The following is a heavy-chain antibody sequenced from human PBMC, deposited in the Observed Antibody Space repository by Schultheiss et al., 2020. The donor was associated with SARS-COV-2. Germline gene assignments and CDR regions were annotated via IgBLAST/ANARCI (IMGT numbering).Heavy chain of an antibody. CDR3: ARAPHIVVVPAAINY. CDR1: GFTFSSYA. Sequence: GESLKISCASSGFTFSSYAMGWVRQAPGKGLEWVSAISGSGGSTYYADSVKGRFTISRDNSKNTLYLQMNSLRAEDTAVYYCARAPHIVVVPAAINYWGQGTLVTVCS. V-gene: IGHV3-23*01. J-gene: IGHJ4*02. CDR2: ISGSGGST. D-gene: IGHD2-2*01.